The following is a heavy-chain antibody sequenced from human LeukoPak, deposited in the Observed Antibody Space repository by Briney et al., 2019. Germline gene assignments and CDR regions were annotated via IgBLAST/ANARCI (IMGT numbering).Heavy chain of an antibody. Sequence: SEALSLTRVVSGGSFSGYYWSWIRQPPGKGLEWIGEINHGGRTNYSPSLKSRVTISVDTSKNQFSLNLSSVTAADTAVYYCARGLELGYCSGASCYIWFDPWGQGTLVTVSS. V-gene: IGHV4-34*01. CDR1: GGSFSGYY. J-gene: IGHJ5*02. D-gene: IGHD2-2*02. CDR2: INHGGRT. CDR3: ARGLELGYCSGASCYIWFDP.